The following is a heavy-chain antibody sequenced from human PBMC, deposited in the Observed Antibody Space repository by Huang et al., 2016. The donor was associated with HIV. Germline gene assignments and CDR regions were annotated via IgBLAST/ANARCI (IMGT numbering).Heavy chain of an antibody. CDR2: IFYSGST. J-gene: IGHJ4*02. CDR1: GGSISGSSNY. D-gene: IGHD2-8*01. CDR3: ATQVSMSGPNFDY. V-gene: IGHV4-39*01. Sequence: HLQLQESGPGLVKPSETLSLTCTVSGGSISGSSNYWGWIRQSPGKGREGIGSIFYSGSTYYNRSLKSRVSISVDTSKNKFSLRLSSVTAADTAVYYCATQVSMSGPNFDYWGLGTLVTVSS.